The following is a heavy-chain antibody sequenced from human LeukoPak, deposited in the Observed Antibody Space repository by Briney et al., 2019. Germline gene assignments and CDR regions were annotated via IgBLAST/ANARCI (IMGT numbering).Heavy chain of an antibody. D-gene: IGHD1-26*01. CDR1: GGTFSSYA. CDR2: FTPIFGTA. J-gene: IGHJ3*02. V-gene: IGHV1-69*13. Sequence: GASVKVSCKASGGTFSSYAISWVRQAPGQGLEWMGGFTPIFGTANYAQKFQGRVTITADESTSTAYMELSSLRSEDTAVYYCARDSAFVQYSVLYWDDAFDIWGQGTMVTVSS. CDR3: ARDSAFVQYSVLYWDDAFDI.